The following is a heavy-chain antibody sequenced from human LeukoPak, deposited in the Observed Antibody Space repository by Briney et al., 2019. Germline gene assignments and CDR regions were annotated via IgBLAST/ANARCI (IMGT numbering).Heavy chain of an antibody. CDR3: ARVRLRSLAAAALSYYYYYYMDV. J-gene: IGHJ6*03. V-gene: IGHV3-30*03. CDR2: ISYDGSNK. D-gene: IGHD6-13*01. CDR1: GFTFSSYG. Sequence: GGSLRLSCAASGFTFSSYGMHWVRQAPGKGLEWVAVISYDGSNKYYADSVKGRFTISRDNSKNTLYLQMNSLRAEDTAVYYCARVRLRSLAAAALSYYYYYYMDVWGEGTTVTVSS.